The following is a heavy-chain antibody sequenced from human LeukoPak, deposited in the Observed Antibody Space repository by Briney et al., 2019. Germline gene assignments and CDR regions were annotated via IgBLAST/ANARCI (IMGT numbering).Heavy chain of an antibody. D-gene: IGHD3-3*01. J-gene: IGHJ6*03. CDR2: IYYSGST. CDR3: ARGATIFGVDYYYYMDV. V-gene: IGHV4-39*07. Sequence: SETLSLTCTVSGGSISSSSYYWGWIRQPPGKGLEWIGSIYYSGSTYYNPSLKSRVTISVDTSKNQFSLKLSSVTAADTAVYYCARGATIFGVDYYYYMDVWGKGTTVTVFS. CDR1: GGSISSSSYY.